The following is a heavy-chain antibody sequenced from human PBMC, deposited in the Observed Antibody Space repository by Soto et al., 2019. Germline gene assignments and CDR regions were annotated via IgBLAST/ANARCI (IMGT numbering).Heavy chain of an antibody. V-gene: IGHV4-38-2*01. CDR1: GYSISSGYY. D-gene: IGHD2-2*02. J-gene: IGHJ6*02. CDR3: ARAGYCSSTSCHRGHMDV. Sequence: PSETLSLTCAVSGYSISSGYYWGWIRQPPGKGLEWIGSIFHSGSAYYNPSLKSRVTISLDTSKNQFSLKLSSVTAADTAVYYCARAGYCSSTSCHRGHMDVWGQGTTVTVSS. CDR2: IFHSGSA.